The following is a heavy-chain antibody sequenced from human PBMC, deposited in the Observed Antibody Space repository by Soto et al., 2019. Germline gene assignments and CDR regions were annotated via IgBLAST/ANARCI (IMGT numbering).Heavy chain of an antibody. Sequence: EVQLVESGGGLVQPGGSLRLSCAASGFALSGYWMTWVRQAPGKGLEWVASINPDGTLKYYVDSVKGRFTLSRDNADNSLVLQMISLRVEDTAVYYCARWESGDWYLGIWGQGTLVTVSS. CDR2: INPDGTLK. J-gene: IGHJ4*02. V-gene: IGHV3-7*03. CDR1: GFALSGYW. D-gene: IGHD2-21*02. CDR3: ARWESGDWYLGI.